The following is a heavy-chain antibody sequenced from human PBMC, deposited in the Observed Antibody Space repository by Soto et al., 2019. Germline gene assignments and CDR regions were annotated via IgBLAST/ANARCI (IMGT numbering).Heavy chain of an antibody. Sequence: LRLSCAASGFTFSSYAMSWVRQAPGKGLEWVSAISGSGGSTYYADSVKGRFTISRDNSKNTLYLQMNSLRAEDTAVYYCAKTVVVPAAMFFHYYGMDVWGQGTTVTVSS. CDR1: GFTFSSYA. D-gene: IGHD2-2*01. CDR3: AKTVVVPAAMFFHYYGMDV. V-gene: IGHV3-23*01. J-gene: IGHJ6*02. CDR2: ISGSGGST.